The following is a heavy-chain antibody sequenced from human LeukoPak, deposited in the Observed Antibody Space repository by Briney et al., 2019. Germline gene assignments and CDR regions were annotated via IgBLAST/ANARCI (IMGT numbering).Heavy chain of an antibody. CDR1: GFTFSDYW. V-gene: IGHV3-74*01. Sequence: GGTLRLSCAASGFTFSDYWMHWVRQAPGKGLVWVSRINSDASRPSYEGSVKGRFTISRDNAKNTVYLQMNSLRVEDTALYYCARETRETGSGDHQTDAFDIWGQGTMVSVS. CDR2: INSDASRP. J-gene: IGHJ3*02. CDR3: ARETRETGSGDHQTDAFDI. D-gene: IGHD2-15*01.